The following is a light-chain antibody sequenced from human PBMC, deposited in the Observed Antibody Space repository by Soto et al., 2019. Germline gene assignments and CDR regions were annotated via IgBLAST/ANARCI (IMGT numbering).Light chain of an antibody. CDR1: SSDVGGYDY. Sequence: QSVLTQPASVSGSPGQSITISCTGTSSDVGGYDYVSWYQLHPGKAPKLMVFEVNNRPSGVSYRFSGSKSGNTASLTISGLQXXXXXXXFCSXYSISTAYLFGTGTKVTVL. CDR2: EVN. CDR3: SXYSISTAYL. J-gene: IGLJ1*01. V-gene: IGLV2-14*01.